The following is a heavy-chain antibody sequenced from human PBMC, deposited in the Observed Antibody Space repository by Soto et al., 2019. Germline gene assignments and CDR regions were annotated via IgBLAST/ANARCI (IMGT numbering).Heavy chain of an antibody. CDR3: ARAQGADY. Sequence: EVQLVESGGGLVQPGGSLRLSCAASGFIFSSYSMNWVRQAPGKGLEWVSYISSSSSTIYYADSVKGRFTISRDNAKNSLFLKMHSLRAEDTAVYYCARAQGADYWGQGTLVTVSS. V-gene: IGHV3-48*01. J-gene: IGHJ4*02. CDR2: ISSSSSTI. CDR1: GFIFSSYS.